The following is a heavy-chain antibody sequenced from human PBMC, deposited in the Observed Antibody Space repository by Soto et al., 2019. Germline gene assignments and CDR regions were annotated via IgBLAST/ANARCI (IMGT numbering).Heavy chain of an antibody. J-gene: IGHJ4*02. Sequence: QLQLQESGPGLVKPSETLSLTCTVSGDSISSSSYYWGWIRQPPGKGLEWIGSIYYSGRTYYNPSLKSRVTISVDTSKNQFSLKLSSVTAADTAVYYCARHKAQLLLYSFDYWGQGTLVTVSS. CDR2: IYYSGRT. D-gene: IGHD2-2*02. V-gene: IGHV4-39*01. CDR3: ARHKAQLLLYSFDY. CDR1: GDSISSSSYY.